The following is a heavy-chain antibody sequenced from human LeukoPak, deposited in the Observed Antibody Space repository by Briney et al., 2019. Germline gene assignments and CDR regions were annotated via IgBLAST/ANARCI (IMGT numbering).Heavy chain of an antibody. J-gene: IGHJ6*02. V-gene: IGHV4-59*01. CDR3: ARVRWDGYYYYYGMDV. CDR1: GGSISRYY. Sequence: PSETLSLTCTVPGGSISRYYWSWIRQPPGKGLEWIGYIYYSGSTNYNPSLKSRVTISVDTSKNQFSLKLSSVTAADTAVYYCARVRWDGYYYYYGMDVWGQGTLVTVSS. CDR2: IYYSGST. D-gene: IGHD1-26*01.